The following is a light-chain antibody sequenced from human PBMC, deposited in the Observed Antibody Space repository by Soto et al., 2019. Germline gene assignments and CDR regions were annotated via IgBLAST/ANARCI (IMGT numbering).Light chain of an antibody. CDR2: GVT. V-gene: IGLV2-14*01. CDR1: SGDFGNYNY. CDR3: NSYTNTNTLPV. Sequence: QSALTQPASVSGSPGQSITISCTGASGDFGNYNYVSWYQQHPGKAPQLLIFGVTNRPSGVSNRFSGSKSDNTASLTISGLQADDEAEYYCNSYTNTNTLPVFGTGTKSPS. J-gene: IGLJ1*01.